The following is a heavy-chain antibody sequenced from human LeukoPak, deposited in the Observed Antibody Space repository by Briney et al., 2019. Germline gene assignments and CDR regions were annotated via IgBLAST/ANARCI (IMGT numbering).Heavy chain of an antibody. V-gene: IGHV1-69*05. J-gene: IGHJ4*02. CDR2: IIPIFGTA. CDR3: AREMTYFDY. CDR1: GGTFSSYA. Sequence: GASVKVSCKASGGTFSSYAISWVRQAPGQGLEWMGGIIPIFGTANYAQKFQGRVTMTTDTSTSTAYMELRSLRSDDTAVYYCAREMTYFDYWGQGTLVTVSS.